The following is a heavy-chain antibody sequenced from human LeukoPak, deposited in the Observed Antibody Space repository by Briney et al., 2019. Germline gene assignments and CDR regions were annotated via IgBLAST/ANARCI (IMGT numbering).Heavy chain of an antibody. V-gene: IGHV4-59*08. J-gene: IGHJ4*02. CDR3: ARRRAVAGLFDY. D-gene: IGHD6-19*01. Sequence: SETLSLTCTVSGGSISSYYWSWIRQPPGKGLEWIGYIYYSGSTNYNPSLKSRVTISVDTSKNQFSLKLSSVTAADTAVYYCARRRAVAGLFDYWGQGTLVTVSS. CDR1: GGSISSYY. CDR2: IYYSGST.